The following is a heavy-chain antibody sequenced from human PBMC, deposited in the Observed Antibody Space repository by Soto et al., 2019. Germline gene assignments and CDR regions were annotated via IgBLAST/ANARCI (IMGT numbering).Heavy chain of an antibody. Sequence: AVNVPCKVCVYTLTELSMHWVRQAPGEGLEWMGGFDPADGETIYAQKFKSTVTMTEDTSTDTAYMEMSSVRSEDTAVYYCATVLLTTTWFDPWGQGTLVTVSS. CDR2: FDPADGET. V-gene: IGHV1-24*01. D-gene: IGHD3-10*01. CDR3: ATVLLTTTWFDP. CDR1: VYTLTELS. J-gene: IGHJ5*02.